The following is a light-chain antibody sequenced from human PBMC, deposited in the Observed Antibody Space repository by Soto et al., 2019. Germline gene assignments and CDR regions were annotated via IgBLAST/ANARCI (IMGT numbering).Light chain of an antibody. V-gene: IGKV1-5*01. CDR3: QQYNSYWT. Sequence: DIQMTQSPSTLSASVGDRVTITCRASQSISNWLAWYQQKPGKAPKLLIYEASSLESGVPSRFSGSGFGTEFTLTISSLQPDDSATYYCQQYNSYWTFGQGTKVDIK. CDR1: QSISNW. J-gene: IGKJ1*01. CDR2: EAS.